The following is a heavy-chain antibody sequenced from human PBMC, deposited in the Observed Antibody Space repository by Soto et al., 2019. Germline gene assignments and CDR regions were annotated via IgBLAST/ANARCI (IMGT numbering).Heavy chain of an antibody. D-gene: IGHD6-6*01. Sequence: GASVKVSCKASGYTFTYRYLHWVRQAPGQALEWMGWITPFNGNTNYAQKFQDRVTITRDRSMSTAYMELSSLRSEDTAMYYCASTSAKYSSSFVASDAFDIWGQGTMVTVSS. CDR3: ASTSAKYSSSFVASDAFDI. CDR1: GYTFTYRY. V-gene: IGHV1-45*02. CDR2: ITPFNGNT. J-gene: IGHJ3*02.